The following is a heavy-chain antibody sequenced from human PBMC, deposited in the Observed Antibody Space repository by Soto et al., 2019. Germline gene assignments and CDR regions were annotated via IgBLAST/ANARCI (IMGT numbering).Heavy chain of an antibody. CDR2: IYSGGST. CDR3: AREVRRDGYNYLF. J-gene: IGHJ4*02. D-gene: IGHD5-12*01. V-gene: IGHV3-53*01. CDR1: GFNVSSNY. Sequence: GGSLSLSCTASGFNVSSNYMSWVRQAPGKGLEWVSVIYSGGSTYYADSVKGRFTISRDNSKNTLYLQMNSLRAEDTAVYYCAREVRRDGYNYLFWGQGTLVTVSS.